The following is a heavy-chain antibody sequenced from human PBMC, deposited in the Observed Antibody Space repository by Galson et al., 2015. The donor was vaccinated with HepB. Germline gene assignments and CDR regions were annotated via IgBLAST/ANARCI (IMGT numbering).Heavy chain of an antibody. CDR1: GYSFTSYW. J-gene: IGHJ6*02. CDR3: ARREDCSGGSCWYGMDV. CDR2: IDPSDSYT. D-gene: IGHD2-15*01. V-gene: IGHV5-10-1*01. Sequence: QSGAEVKKPGESLRISCKGSGYSFTSYWISWVRQMPGKGLEWMGRIDPSDSYTNYSPSFQGHVTISADKSISTAYLQWSSLKASDTAMYYCARREDCSGGSCWYGMDVWGQGTTVTVSS.